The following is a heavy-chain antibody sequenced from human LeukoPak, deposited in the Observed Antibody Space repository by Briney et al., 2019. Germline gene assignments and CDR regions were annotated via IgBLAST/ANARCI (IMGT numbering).Heavy chain of an antibody. J-gene: IGHJ6*02. CDR2: ITKSGDST. Sequence: GGSLRLSCAASGFTFSAFGMNWVRQAPGKGLEWVSTITKSGDSTYYVDSVKGRFTISRDNSKNTLYLQMNSLRAEDTAVYYCAKASSYLRGMDVWGQGTTVTVSS. D-gene: IGHD5-12*01. CDR3: AKASSYLRGMDV. V-gene: IGHV3-23*01. CDR1: GFTFSAFG.